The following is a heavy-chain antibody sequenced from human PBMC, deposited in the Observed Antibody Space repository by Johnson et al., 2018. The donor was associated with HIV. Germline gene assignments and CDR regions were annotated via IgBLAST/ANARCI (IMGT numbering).Heavy chain of an antibody. CDR2: ISYDGSNK. D-gene: IGHD3-16*01. CDR3: TTGFGPAYEI. Sequence: QVHLVESGGGVVQPGRSLRLSCAASGFTFSNFAMHWVRQAPGKGLEWVVVISYDGSNKYFADSVKGRFTISRDNSKNSLYLQMNSLRAEDTAVYYCTTGFGPAYEIWGQGTMVTVSS. CDR1: GFTFSNFA. J-gene: IGHJ3*02. V-gene: IGHV3-30*04.